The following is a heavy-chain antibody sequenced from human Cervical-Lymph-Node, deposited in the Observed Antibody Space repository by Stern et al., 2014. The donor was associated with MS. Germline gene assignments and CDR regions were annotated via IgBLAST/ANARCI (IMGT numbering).Heavy chain of an antibody. V-gene: IGHV1-18*01. CDR3: ARERPIYGGNYYTRAFDY. D-gene: IGHD1-26*01. J-gene: IGHJ4*02. Sequence: VHLVESGAEVKKPGASVKVSCKTSGYTLTSYGISWVRQAPGQGLEWMGWISAYNGHTNYAQKLQGRVTMTTDTSTNTAYMELRSLRSDDTAVYYCARERPIYGGNYYTRAFDYWGQGTLVTVSS. CDR2: ISAYNGHT. CDR1: GYTLTSYG.